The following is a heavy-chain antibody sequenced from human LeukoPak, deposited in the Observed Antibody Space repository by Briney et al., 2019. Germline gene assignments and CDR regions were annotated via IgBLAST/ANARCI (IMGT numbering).Heavy chain of an antibody. CDR3: ATIFDIVVVVAARRPNCFDP. V-gene: IGHV1-24*01. Sequence: ASVKVSCKVSGYTLTELSMHWVRQAPGKGLEWMGGFDPEDGETIYAQKFQGRVTMTEDTSTDTAYMELSSLRSEDTAVYYCATIFDIVVVVAARRPNCFDPWGQGILVTVSS. J-gene: IGHJ5*02. CDR1: GYTLTELS. CDR2: FDPEDGET. D-gene: IGHD2-15*01.